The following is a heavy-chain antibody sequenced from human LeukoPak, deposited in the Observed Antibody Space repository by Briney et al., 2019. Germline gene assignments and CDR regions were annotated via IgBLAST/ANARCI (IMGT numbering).Heavy chain of an antibody. J-gene: IGHJ4*02. Sequence: SETLSLTCTVSGGSISSSSYYWGWIRQPPGKGLEWIGSIYYSGSTYYNPSLKSRVTISVDTSKNQFSLKLSSVTAADTAVYYCAKDILEAGLFFDYWGLGTLVTVSS. CDR3: AKDILEAGLFFDY. CDR1: GGSISSSSYY. D-gene: IGHD6-13*01. V-gene: IGHV4-39*07. CDR2: IYYSGST.